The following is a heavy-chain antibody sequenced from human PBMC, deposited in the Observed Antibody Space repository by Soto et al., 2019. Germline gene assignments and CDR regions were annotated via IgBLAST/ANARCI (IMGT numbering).Heavy chain of an antibody. V-gene: IGHV1-18*01. CDR2: ISAYNGNT. CDR3: ARDALLWFGEPLGWFDP. CDR1: GYTFTSYG. Sequence: GASVKVSCKASGYTFTSYGISWVRQAPGQGLEWMGWISAYNGNTNYAQKLQGRVTMTTDTSTSTAYMELRSLRSDDTAVYYCARDALLWFGEPLGWFDPWGQGTLVTVSS. J-gene: IGHJ5*02. D-gene: IGHD3-10*01.